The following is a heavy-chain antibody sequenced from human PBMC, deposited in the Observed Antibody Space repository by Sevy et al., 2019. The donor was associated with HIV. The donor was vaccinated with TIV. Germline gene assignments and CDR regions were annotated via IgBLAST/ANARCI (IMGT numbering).Heavy chain of an antibody. CDR2: ISWNSGSI. D-gene: IGHD3-22*01. CDR3: AKGGSNYYDSSGYHDY. V-gene: IGHV3-9*01. Sequence: GGSLRLSCAASGFTFDDYAMHWVRQAPGKGLEWVSGISWNSGSIGYAYSVKGRVTISRDNAKNSLYLQMYSLRAEDTALYYCAKGGSNYYDSSGYHDYWGQGTLVTVSS. J-gene: IGHJ4*02. CDR1: GFTFDDYA.